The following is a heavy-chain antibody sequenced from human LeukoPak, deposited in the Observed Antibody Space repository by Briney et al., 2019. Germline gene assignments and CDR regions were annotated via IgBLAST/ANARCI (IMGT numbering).Heavy chain of an antibody. CDR2: ISTYGSTR. CDR3: ARVGPAPGMAAAFDI. V-gene: IGHV3-48*03. Sequence: GGSLRLSCVASTFIFSSFEMNWVRQAPGKGLEWLSYISTYGSTRYYADSVEGRFTISRDNAKNSLFLQMNSLRAEDTAVYYCARVGPAPGMAAAFDIWGQGTVVTVSS. J-gene: IGHJ3*02. D-gene: IGHD6-13*01. CDR1: TFIFSSFE.